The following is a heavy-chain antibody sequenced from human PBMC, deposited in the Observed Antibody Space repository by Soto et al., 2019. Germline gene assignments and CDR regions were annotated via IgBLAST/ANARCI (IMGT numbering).Heavy chain of an antibody. V-gene: IGHV3-73*01. CDR2: IRSKANSYAT. CDR3: TSSMFDYYDSSGYYRDY. D-gene: IGHD3-22*01. J-gene: IGHJ4*02. CDR1: GFTFSGSA. Sequence: GGSLRLSCAASGFTFSGSAMHWVCQASGKGLEWVGRIRSKANSYATAYAASVKGRFTISRDDSKNTAYLQMNSLKTEDTAVYYCTSSMFDYYDSSGYYRDYWGQGTLVTVSS.